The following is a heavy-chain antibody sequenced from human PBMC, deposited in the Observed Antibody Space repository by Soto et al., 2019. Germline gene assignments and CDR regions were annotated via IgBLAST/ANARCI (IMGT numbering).Heavy chain of an antibody. CDR1: GFTFSSYW. CDR3: VRGDGDYNDGNGYLGRH. J-gene: IGHJ4*02. D-gene: IGHD5-18*01. V-gene: IGHV3-74*01. CDR2: IKSDGSGT. Sequence: EVQLVESGGGLVQPGGSLRLSCAASGFTFSSYWMHWVRQAPGKGLVWVSRIKSDGSGTYYADSVMGRLTISRDNAKNTLYLQMKSLRAEATAVYYCVRGDGDYNDGNGYLGRHWGQGTLVTVSS.